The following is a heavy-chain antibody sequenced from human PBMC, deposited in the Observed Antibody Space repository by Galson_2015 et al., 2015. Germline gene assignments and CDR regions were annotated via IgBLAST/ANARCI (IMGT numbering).Heavy chain of an antibody. Sequence: SLRLSCAASGFTFSSYAMHWVRQAPGKGLEWVAVISYDGSNKYYADSVKGRFTISRDNSKNTLYLQMNSLRAEDTAVYYCAMQPGIAAAGTLDYWGQGTLVTVSS. J-gene: IGHJ4*02. CDR3: AMQPGIAAAGTLDY. CDR2: ISYDGSNK. D-gene: IGHD6-13*01. V-gene: IGHV3-30-3*01. CDR1: GFTFSSYA.